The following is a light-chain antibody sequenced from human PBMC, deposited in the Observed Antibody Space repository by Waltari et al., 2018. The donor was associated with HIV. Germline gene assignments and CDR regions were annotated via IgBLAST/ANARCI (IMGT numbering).Light chain of an antibody. CDR3: SSYAPTNKFYVL. CDR2: EVT. CDR1: SSDIGGYNY. J-gene: IGLJ2*01. V-gene: IGLV2-8*01. Sequence: QSALTQPPSASGSPGQSVTMSCTGTSSDIGGYNYVSWYQQHPGKAPKLIMTEVTKRPSGLPDRFSCSKSGNTASLTVSGLQAEDEAHYYCSSYAPTNKFYVLFGGGTTLTVL.